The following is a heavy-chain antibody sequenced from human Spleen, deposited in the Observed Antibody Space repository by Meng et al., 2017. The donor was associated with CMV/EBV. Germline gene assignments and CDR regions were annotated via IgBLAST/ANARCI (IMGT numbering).Heavy chain of an antibody. CDR2: ISWNSGSI. J-gene: IGHJ4*02. V-gene: IGHV3-9*01. D-gene: IGHD3-22*01. CDR3: AKDSGAYDSSGYLHYFDY. CDR1: GFTFDDYA. Sequence: SLKISCAASGFTFDDYAMHWVRQAPGKGLEWVSSISWNSGSIGYADSVRGRFTISRDNAKNSLYLQMNSLRAEDTALYYCAKDSGAYDSSGYLHYFDYWGQGTLVTV.